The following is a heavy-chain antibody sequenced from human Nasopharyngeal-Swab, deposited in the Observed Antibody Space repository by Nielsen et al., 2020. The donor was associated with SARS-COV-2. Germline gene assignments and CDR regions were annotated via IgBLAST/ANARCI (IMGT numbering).Heavy chain of an antibody. CDR3: ARVLDF. V-gene: IGHV3-7*01. CDR1: GFTFSSYW. CDR2: IKQDGSEK. Sequence: GESLKISCAASGFTFSSYWMSWVRQAPGKGLEWVANIKQDGSEKYYVDSVKGRFTISRDNAKNSLYLQTNSLRAEETAVYYCARVLDFWGQGTLVTVSS. J-gene: IGHJ4*02.